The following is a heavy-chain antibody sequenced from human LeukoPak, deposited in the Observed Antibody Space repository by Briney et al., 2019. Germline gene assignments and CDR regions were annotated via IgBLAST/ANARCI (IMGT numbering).Heavy chain of an antibody. CDR3: ARDPVRCSGGRCSSGSFDN. D-gene: IGHD2-15*01. V-gene: IGHV4-4*07. Sequence: KPSETLSLTCTISGGSINVNNYYWNWIRQPAGKGLEWIGRIYMSGTTNYNPSLKSRVIMSLDTSKNQFSLKVTSVTAADTAVYYCARDPVRCSGGRCSSGSFDNWGQGTLVTVSS. J-gene: IGHJ4*02. CDR1: GGSINVNNYY. CDR2: IYMSGTT.